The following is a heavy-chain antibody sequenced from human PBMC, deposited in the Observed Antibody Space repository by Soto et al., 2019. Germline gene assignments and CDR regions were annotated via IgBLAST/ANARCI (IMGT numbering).Heavy chain of an antibody. D-gene: IGHD5-18*01. Sequence: SETLSLTCTVSGGSVSSGSYYWSWIRQPPGKGLEWIGYIYYSGGTNYNPSLKSRVTISVDTSKNQFSLKLSSVTAADTAVYYCARGGGVTATFDYWGQGTLVTVSS. CDR1: GGSVSSGSYY. J-gene: IGHJ4*02. CDR2: IYYSGGT. CDR3: ARGGGVTATFDY. V-gene: IGHV4-61*01.